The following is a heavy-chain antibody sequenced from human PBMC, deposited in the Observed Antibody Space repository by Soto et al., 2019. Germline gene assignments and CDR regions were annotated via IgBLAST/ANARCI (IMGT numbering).Heavy chain of an antibody. D-gene: IGHD2-8*01. J-gene: IGHJ6*03. Sequence: EVQLVEPGGGLVQPGGSLRLSCAASGFTFSSYSMNWVRQAPGKGLEWVSYISSSSSTIYYADSVKGRFTISRDNAKNSLYLQMNSLRAEDTAVYYCAGYCTNGVCADYYYYYMDVWGKGTTVTVSS. V-gene: IGHV3-48*01. CDR3: AGYCTNGVCADYYYYYMDV. CDR2: ISSSSSTI. CDR1: GFTFSSYS.